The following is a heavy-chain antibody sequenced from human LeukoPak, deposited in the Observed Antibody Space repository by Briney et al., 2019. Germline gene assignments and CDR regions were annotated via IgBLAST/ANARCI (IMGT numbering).Heavy chain of an antibody. D-gene: IGHD2-2*01. CDR1: GGSISNYY. V-gene: IGHV4-59*01. CDR2: IYYSGST. CDR3: ARVAHCSSTTCHQGIFDY. Sequence: SETLSLTCTVSGGSISNYYWRWIRQPPGKGLEWVGYIYYSGSTNYNPSLKSRVTISVDTSKNQFSLKLSSVTAADTAVYYCARVAHCSSTTCHQGIFDYWGQGNLVTVSS. J-gene: IGHJ4*02.